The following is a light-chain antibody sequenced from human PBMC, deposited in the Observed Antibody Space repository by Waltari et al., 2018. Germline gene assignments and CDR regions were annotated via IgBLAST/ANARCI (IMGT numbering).Light chain of an antibody. CDR2: GAS. V-gene: IGKV3-15*01. CDR1: QSISNK. Sequence: EIVMTQSPAALSLSPGDRATLSCRASQSISNKLAWYQQKCGQAPRLLIYGASTRATGTPARFSGSGSGTEFTLTISSLQSEDFAVYYCQQYDDWLTFGGGTRVEIK. J-gene: IGKJ4*01. CDR3: QQYDDWLT.